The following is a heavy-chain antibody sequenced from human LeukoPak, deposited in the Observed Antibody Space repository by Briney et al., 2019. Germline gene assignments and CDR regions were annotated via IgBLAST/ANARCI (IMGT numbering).Heavy chain of an antibody. J-gene: IGHJ4*02. Sequence: GGSLRLSCAASGFTFSSYAMTWVRQAPGKGLEWVSGISGSGGSTYYADSVKGRFSISRDNSKNTVYLQVNSLRGEDTAVYYCAKDIRGYSSGWPWFDYWGQGTLVAVSP. CDR1: GFTFSSYA. V-gene: IGHV3-23*01. D-gene: IGHD2-15*01. CDR2: ISGSGGST. CDR3: AKDIRGYSSGWPWFDY.